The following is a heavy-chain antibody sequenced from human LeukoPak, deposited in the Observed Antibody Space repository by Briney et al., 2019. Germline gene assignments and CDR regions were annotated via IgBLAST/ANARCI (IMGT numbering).Heavy chain of an antibody. CDR3: VRDYIDRIDQ. CDR2: IKPDGSEK. CDR1: GFTFSDHC. J-gene: IGHJ5*02. Sequence: GGSLKLSCAASGFTFSDHCMAWVRQAPGKGLEWVANIKPDGSEKNYVDSVKGRYTMSRDNAKKSVELQMNSLRAEDTGLYYCVRDYIDRIDQWGQGTPVTVSS. D-gene: IGHD4-11*01. V-gene: IGHV3-7*04.